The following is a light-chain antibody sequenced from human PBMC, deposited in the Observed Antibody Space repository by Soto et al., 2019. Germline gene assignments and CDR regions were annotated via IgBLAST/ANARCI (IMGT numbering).Light chain of an antibody. CDR3: QQRSNWPLMYT. CDR1: QRVTSY. CDR2: DAS. Sequence: EIVLTQSPATLSLSPGARVTLSCRASQRVTSYLAWSQQKPGQAPRLLIYDASNRATGIPARFSGSGSGTDFTLTISSLEPEDFAVYYCQQRSNWPLMYTFGQGTKLEIK. V-gene: IGKV3-11*01. J-gene: IGKJ2*01.